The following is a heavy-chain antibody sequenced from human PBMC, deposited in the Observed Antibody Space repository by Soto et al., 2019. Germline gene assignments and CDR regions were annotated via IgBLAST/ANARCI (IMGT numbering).Heavy chain of an antibody. J-gene: IGHJ4*02. V-gene: IGHV3-33*01. CDR3: ARDQHCYGSRSYYPPLSD. D-gene: IGHD3-10*01. CDR2: IWYDGSNK. Sequence: QVQLVESGGGVVQRGRSLRLSCAASGFTFSSYGMHWVRQAPGKGLEWVAVIWYDGSNKYYADSVKGRFTISRDNSKNTLYLQMNSLRAEDTAVYYCARDQHCYGSRSYYPPLSDWGQGTLVTVSS. CDR1: GFTFSSYG.